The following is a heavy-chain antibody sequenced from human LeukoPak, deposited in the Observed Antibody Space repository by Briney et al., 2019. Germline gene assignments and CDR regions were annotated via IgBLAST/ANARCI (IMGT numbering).Heavy chain of an antibody. V-gene: IGHV4-59*01. CDR1: GGPISSSY. Sequence: SETLSLTCTVSGGPISSSYWAWLRQPPGKGLECIGYVYYSGATNYNPSLKSRVTISIDMSKNQFSLRLNSVTAADTAVYYCARVGYGDYGSLDVWGQGTTVTVSS. D-gene: IGHD4-17*01. J-gene: IGHJ6*02. CDR2: VYYSGAT. CDR3: ARVGYGDYGSLDV.